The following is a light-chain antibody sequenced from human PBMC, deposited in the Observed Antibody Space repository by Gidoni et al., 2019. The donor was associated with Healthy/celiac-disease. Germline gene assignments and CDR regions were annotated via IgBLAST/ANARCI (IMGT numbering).Light chain of an antibody. Sequence: DIQITQSPSSLSASVGDRVTNTCRASQSISSYLNWYQQKPGKAPKLLIYAASSLQSGVPSRCSGSGSGTDFTLTISSLQPEDFATYYCQQSYRWTFGQGTKVEIK. CDR3: QQSYRWT. CDR1: QSISSY. CDR2: AAS. V-gene: IGKV1-39*01. J-gene: IGKJ1*01.